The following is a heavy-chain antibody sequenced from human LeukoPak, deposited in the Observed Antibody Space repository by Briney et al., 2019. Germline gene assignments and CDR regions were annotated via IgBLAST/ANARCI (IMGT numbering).Heavy chain of an antibody. CDR2: ISYDGSNK. CDR3: ARDSAGWNDY. CDR1: GFTFSSYA. D-gene: IGHD1-1*01. V-gene: IGHV3-30-3*01. Sequence: GRSLRLSCAASGFTFSSYAMHWVRQAPGKGLEWVAVISYDGSNKYYADSVKGRFTISRDNSKNTLHLHMNSLRAEDTAVYYCARDSAGWNDYWGQGTLVTVSS. J-gene: IGHJ4*02.